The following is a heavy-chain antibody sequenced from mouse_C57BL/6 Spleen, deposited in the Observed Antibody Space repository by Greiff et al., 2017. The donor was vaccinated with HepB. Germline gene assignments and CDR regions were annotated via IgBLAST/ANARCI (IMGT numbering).Heavy chain of an antibody. CDR2: IYPGDGDT. J-gene: IGHJ4*01. CDR3: ARCSSGYVHYAMDY. V-gene: IGHV1-82*01. CDR1: GYAFSSSW. D-gene: IGHD3-2*02. Sequence: QVQLQQSGPELVKPGASVKISCKASGYAFSSSWMNWVKQRPGKGLEWIGRIYPGDGDTNYNGKFKGKATLTADKSSSTAYMQLSSLTSEDSAVYFCARCSSGYVHYAMDYWGQGTSVTVSS.